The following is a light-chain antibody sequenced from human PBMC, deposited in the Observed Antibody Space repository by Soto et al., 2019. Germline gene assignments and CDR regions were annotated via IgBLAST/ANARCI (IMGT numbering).Light chain of an antibody. CDR3: SSYTRSSAPYV. J-gene: IGLJ1*01. CDR1: SSAVGAYNY. V-gene: IGLV2-14*01. CDR2: AVS. Sequence: QSSPTQPASVSGSPGQSITISCTGTSSAVGAYNYVSWYQQHPGKAPKLMIYAVSNRPSGVSNRFSGSKSGNTASLTISGLQAEDEADYYCSSYTRSSAPYVFGTGTKVTVL.